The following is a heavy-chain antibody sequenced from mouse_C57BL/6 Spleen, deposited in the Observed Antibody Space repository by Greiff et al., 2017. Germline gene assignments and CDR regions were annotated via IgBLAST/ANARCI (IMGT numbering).Heavy chain of an antibody. CDR1: GYTFTSYW. Sequence: QVQLQQPGAELVKPGASVKLSCKASGYTFTSYWMHWVKQRPGQGLEWIGMIHPNSGSTNYNEKFKSKATLTVDKSSSTAYMQLSSLTSEDSAVYYCAGYYYGSEYFDVWGTGTTVTVSS. CDR3: AGYYYGSEYFDV. J-gene: IGHJ1*03. V-gene: IGHV1-64*01. D-gene: IGHD1-1*01. CDR2: IHPNSGST.